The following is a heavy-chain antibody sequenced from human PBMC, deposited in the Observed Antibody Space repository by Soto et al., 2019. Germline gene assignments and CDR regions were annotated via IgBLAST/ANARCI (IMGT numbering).Heavy chain of an antibody. Sequence: GGSLRLSCAASGFTFDDYAMHWVRQAPGKGLEWVSGISWNSGSIGYADSVKGRFTISRDNAKNSLYLQMNSLRAEDTALYYCAKDNYPGYWGQGTLLTVSS. CDR3: AKDNYPGY. CDR1: GFTFDDYA. J-gene: IGHJ4*02. V-gene: IGHV3-9*01. D-gene: IGHD3-10*01. CDR2: ISWNSGSI.